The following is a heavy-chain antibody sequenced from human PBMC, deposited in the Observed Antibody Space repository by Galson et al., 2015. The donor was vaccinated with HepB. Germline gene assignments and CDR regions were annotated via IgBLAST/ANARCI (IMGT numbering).Heavy chain of an antibody. D-gene: IGHD1-14*01. CDR3: AKGGPGGIGMRITRSLGFDS. CDR1: GFSFSNYA. V-gene: IGHV3-30*18. Sequence: SLRLSCASSGFSFSNYAMHWVRQAPGKGLEWMAVISYDGSCRYYSDSVKGRFTVSRDPSRSILSLQMNSLRVDDTAVYYCAKGGPGGIGMRITRSLGFDSWGQGTLVIVSS. CDR2: ISYDGSCR. J-gene: IGHJ5*01.